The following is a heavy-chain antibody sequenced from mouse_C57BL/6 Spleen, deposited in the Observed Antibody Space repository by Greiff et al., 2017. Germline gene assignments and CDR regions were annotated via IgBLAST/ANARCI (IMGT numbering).Heavy chain of an antibody. CDR1: GYSFTDYN. J-gene: IGHJ4*01. V-gene: IGHV1-39*01. CDR3: APGYGSNYAMDY. D-gene: IGHD1-1*01. Sequence: VQLQQSGPELLKPGASVKISCQASGYSFTDYNMNWVKQSNGKSLEWIGVINPNYGTTSFNQKFKVTATLTVDHSSSTAYMQLNSLTSEDSAVYYCAPGYGSNYAMDYWGQGTSVTVSS. CDR2: INPNYGTT.